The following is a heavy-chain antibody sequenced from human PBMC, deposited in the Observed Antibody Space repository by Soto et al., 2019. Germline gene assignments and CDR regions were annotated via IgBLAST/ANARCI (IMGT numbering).Heavy chain of an antibody. J-gene: IGHJ2*01. Sequence: GGSLRLSCAASGFTSSSYAMSWVRQAPGKGLEWVAVISYDGKQTHYADSVKGRFTISKDKSKRTLFLQMNSLRVDDTAVYYCARDGWGSNWYFDLWGRGTLVTVSS. CDR3: ARDGWGSNWYFDL. D-gene: IGHD3-16*01. CDR1: GFTSSSYA. V-gene: IGHV3-30*03. CDR2: ISYDGKQT.